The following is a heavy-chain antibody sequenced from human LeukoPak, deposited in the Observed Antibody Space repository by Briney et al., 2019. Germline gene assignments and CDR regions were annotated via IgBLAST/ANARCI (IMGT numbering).Heavy chain of an antibody. CDR1: GGSFSGYY. Sequence: SETLSLTCAVYGGSFSGYYWSWIRQPPGKGLEWIGEINHSGSANYNPSLKSRVTISVDTSKNQFSLKLSSVTAADTAVYYCARQEGRDGYNTFDYWGQGTLVTVSS. CDR2: INHSGSA. J-gene: IGHJ4*02. D-gene: IGHD5-24*01. V-gene: IGHV4-34*01. CDR3: ARQEGRDGYNTFDY.